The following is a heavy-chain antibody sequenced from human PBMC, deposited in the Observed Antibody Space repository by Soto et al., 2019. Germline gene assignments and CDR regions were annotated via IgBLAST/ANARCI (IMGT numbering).Heavy chain of an antibody. V-gene: IGHV4-39*01. CDR2: IRYSGST. CDR3: SRHDSTGSLMSAFDL. D-gene: IGHD3-22*01. CDR1: GGSISSSNRF. Sequence: QLQLQESGPGLVKSSETLSLTCTVSGGSISSSNRFWGWIRQPPGKGLEWIGSIRYSGSTYYKPSLKSRVTIAGDMYNNQFSLKLTSVTAADTAVYYCSRHDSTGSLMSAFDLWGQGTMVTVSS. J-gene: IGHJ3*01.